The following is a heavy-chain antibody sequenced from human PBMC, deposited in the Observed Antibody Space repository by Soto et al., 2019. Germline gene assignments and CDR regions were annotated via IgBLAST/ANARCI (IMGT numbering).Heavy chain of an antibody. CDR3: ARDGYCSGGSCYSVPVFDY. Sequence: GGSLRLSCAASGFTVSSNYVSWVRQAPGKGLEWVSVIYSGGSTYYADSVKGRFTISRDNSKNTLYLQMNSLRAEDTAVYYCARDGYCSGGSCYSVPVFDYWGQGTLVTVSS. J-gene: IGHJ4*02. D-gene: IGHD2-15*01. V-gene: IGHV3-66*01. CDR1: GFTVSSNY. CDR2: IYSGGST.